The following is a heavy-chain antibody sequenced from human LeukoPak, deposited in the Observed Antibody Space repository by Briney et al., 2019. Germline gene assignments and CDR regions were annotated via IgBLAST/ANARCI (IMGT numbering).Heavy chain of an antibody. J-gene: IGHJ5*02. CDR3: ATGPNAGPYNWFDP. V-gene: IGHV1-69*13. CDR2: IIPIFGTA. CDR1: GGTFSSYA. Sequence: SVKVSCKASGGTFSSYAISWVRQAPGQGLEWMGGIIPIFGTANYAQKFQGRVTITADESTSTAYVELSSLRSEDTAVYYCATGPNAGPYNWFDPWGQGTLVTVSS. D-gene: IGHD1-1*01.